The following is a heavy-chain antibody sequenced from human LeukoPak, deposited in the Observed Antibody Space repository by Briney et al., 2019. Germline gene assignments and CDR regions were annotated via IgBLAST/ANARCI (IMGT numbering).Heavy chain of an antibody. J-gene: IGHJ4*02. CDR2: ISGSGGST. V-gene: IGHV3-23*01. CDR3: AKGGRSSTSC. D-gene: IGHD2-2*01. CDR1: RFTFSSYG. Sequence: GGSLRLSCAASRFTFSSYGMHWVRQAPGKGLEWVSAISGSGGSTYYADSVKGRFTISRDNSKNTLYLQMNSLRAEDTAVYYCAKGGRSSTSCWGQGTLVTVSS.